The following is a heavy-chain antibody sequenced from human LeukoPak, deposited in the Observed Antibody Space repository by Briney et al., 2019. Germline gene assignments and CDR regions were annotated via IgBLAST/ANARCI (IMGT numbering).Heavy chain of an antibody. Sequence: GGSLRLSCAASGFTFSTYWMHWVRQAPGKGLVWVARIKGDGSSTIYADSVKGRFTISRDNSKNTLYLQTSSLRVEDTAVYYCARASTTVPNLLDHWGRGTLVTVSS. J-gene: IGHJ4*02. CDR1: GFTFSTYW. D-gene: IGHD4-17*01. V-gene: IGHV3-74*01. CDR3: ARASTTVPNLLDH. CDR2: IKGDGSST.